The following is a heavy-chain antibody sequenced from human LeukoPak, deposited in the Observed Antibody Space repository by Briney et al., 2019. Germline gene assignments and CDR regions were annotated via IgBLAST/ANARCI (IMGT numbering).Heavy chain of an antibody. CDR3: AKGGEYYYGSETAFDY. CDR1: GFTFSSYS. V-gene: IGHV3-21*04. CDR2: ISSSSSYI. J-gene: IGHJ4*02. Sequence: GGSLRLSCAASGFTFSSYSMNWVRQAPGKGLEWVSSISSSSSYIYYADSVKGRFTISRDNAKNSPYLQMNSLRAEDTALYYCAKGGEYYYGSETAFDYWGQGTLVTVSS. D-gene: IGHD3-10*01.